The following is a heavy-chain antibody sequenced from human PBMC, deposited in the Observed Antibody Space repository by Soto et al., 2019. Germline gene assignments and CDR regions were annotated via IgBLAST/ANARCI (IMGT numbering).Heavy chain of an antibody. V-gene: IGHV3-53*01. CDR1: GLTVSNAY. D-gene: IGHD3-10*01. CDR2: IYDNGTT. Sequence: LRLSCAASGLTVSNAYMAWVRQAPGMGLEWVSVIYDNGTTYYADSVKGRFTISRDTSTNTLSLQMDSLRAEDTAVYYCVRPLPSGRNYGLDVWGRGTTVTVSS. J-gene: IGHJ6*02. CDR3: VRPLPSGRNYGLDV.